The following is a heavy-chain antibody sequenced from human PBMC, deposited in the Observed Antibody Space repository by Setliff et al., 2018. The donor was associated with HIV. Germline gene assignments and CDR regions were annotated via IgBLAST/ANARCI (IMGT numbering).Heavy chain of an antibody. Sequence: PGGSLRLSCAASGFTFSSYAMSWVRQAPGKGLEWVSAISGSGGSTYYADSVKGRFTISRDNSKNTLYLQMNSLRAEDMAVYYCAKGYCSGGNCYADSWGQGTLVTVSS. D-gene: IGHD2-15*01. CDR1: GFTFSSYA. CDR2: ISGSGGST. V-gene: IGHV3-23*01. CDR3: AKGYCSGGNCYADS. J-gene: IGHJ5*02.